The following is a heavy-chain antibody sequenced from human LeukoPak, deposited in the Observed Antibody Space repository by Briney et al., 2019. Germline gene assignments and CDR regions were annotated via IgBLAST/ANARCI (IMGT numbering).Heavy chain of an antibody. J-gene: IGHJ3*02. V-gene: IGHV1-69*13. CDR1: GGTFSSYA. CDR2: IIPIFHTA. Sequence: SVKVSCKASGGTFSSYAISWVRQAPGQGLEWVGGIIPIFHTANYAQKFQGRVTITADESTSSAYMELSSLRSEDTAVYYCARGPRPLGYCSGGSCYRDAFDIWGQGTMATVSS. D-gene: IGHD2-15*01. CDR3: ARGPRPLGYCSGGSCYRDAFDI.